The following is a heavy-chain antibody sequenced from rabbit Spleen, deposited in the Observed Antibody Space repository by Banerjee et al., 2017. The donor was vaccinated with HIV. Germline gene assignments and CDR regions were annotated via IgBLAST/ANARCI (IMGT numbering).Heavy chain of an antibody. Sequence: QEQLVESGGGLVQPGGSLKLSCKASGFDFSNYGMSWVRQTPGKGLEWIGYIEPIFGRTYFASWARGRFTISKTSSTTVTLQMTSLTAADTATSFCARDLAGVVGWNLNLWGPGTLVTVS. CDR3: ARDLAGVVGWNLNL. V-gene: IGHV1S45*01. J-gene: IGHJ4*01. CDR1: GFDFSNYG. CDR2: IEPIFGRT. D-gene: IGHD4-1*01.